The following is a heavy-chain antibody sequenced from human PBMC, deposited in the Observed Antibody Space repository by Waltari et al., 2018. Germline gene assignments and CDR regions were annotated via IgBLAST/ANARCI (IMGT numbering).Heavy chain of an antibody. D-gene: IGHD3-16*01. Sequence: LQLQESGPGLVKPSETLSLTCTVSGGSISSSSYYWGWIRQPPGKGLEWIGSIYSSGGTYYNPSLKSRVTISVDTSKNQFSLKLSSVTAADTAVYYCARQRPMITFGGAEYYFDYWGQGTLVTVSS. CDR1: GGSISSSSYY. CDR2: IYSSGGT. J-gene: IGHJ4*02. V-gene: IGHV4-39*01. CDR3: ARQRPMITFGGAEYYFDY.